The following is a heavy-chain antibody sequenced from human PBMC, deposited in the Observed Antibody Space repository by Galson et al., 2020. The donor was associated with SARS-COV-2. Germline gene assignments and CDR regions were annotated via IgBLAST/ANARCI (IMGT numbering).Heavy chain of an antibody. CDR1: GFTFSSYG. V-gene: IGHV3-33*01. J-gene: IGHJ4*02. Sequence: GGSLRLSCAASGFTFSSYGMHWVRQAPGKGLEWVAVIWYDGSNKYYADSVKGRFTISRDNSKNTLYLQVNSLRAEDTAVYYCARDFGIAAAGTSDEFDYWGQGTLVTVSS. D-gene: IGHD6-13*01. CDR3: ARDFGIAAAGTSDEFDY. CDR2: IWYDGSNK.